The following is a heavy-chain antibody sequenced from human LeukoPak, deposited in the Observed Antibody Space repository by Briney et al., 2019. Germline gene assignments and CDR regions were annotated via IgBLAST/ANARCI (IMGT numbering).Heavy chain of an antibody. CDR1: GFTFSSYA. CDR2: ISGNGGST. V-gene: IGHV3-23*01. D-gene: IGHD6-19*01. J-gene: IGHJ4*02. Sequence: PGGSLRLSCAASGFTFSSYAMSWVRQAPGKGLEWVSAISGNGGSTYYADSVKGRFTISRDNSKNTLYLQMNSLRAEDTAVYYCAKAGALAVAGNFDYWGQGTLVTVSS. CDR3: AKAGALAVAGNFDY.